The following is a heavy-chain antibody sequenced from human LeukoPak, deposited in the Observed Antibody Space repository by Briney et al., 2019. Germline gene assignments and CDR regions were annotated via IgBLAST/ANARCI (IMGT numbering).Heavy chain of an antibody. CDR2: TYYRSKWYY. J-gene: IGHJ4*02. Sequence: SQTLSLTCAISGDSVSSNSAAWNWIRQSPSRGLEWLGRTYYRSKWYYDYAVSVKSRITINPDTSKNQCSLQLNSVTPEDTAVYYCAKDLGLRYYDSSGLYDYWGQGTLVTVSS. D-gene: IGHD3-22*01. CDR3: AKDLGLRYYDSSGLYDY. V-gene: IGHV6-1*01. CDR1: GDSVSSNSAA.